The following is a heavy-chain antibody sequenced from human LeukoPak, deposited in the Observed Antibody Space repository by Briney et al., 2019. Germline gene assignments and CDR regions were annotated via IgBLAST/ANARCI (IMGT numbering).Heavy chain of an antibody. V-gene: IGHV1-46*01. D-gene: IGHD4-17*01. CDR2: IDPSSSTST. CDR3: AREGAVLYGDPNYFDY. Sequence: ASVKVSCKASGYTFTNYYLHWVRQAPGQGLEWMGIIDPSSSTSTTYAQKFQGRLTMARDTSTSTVYMELSSLRSEDTAVYYCAREGAVLYGDPNYFDYWGQGTLVTVSS. J-gene: IGHJ4*02. CDR1: GYTFTNYY.